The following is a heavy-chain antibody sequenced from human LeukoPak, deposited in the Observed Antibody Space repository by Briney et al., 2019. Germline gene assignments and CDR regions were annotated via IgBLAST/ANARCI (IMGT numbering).Heavy chain of an antibody. CDR2: IIPILGIA. J-gene: IGHJ5*02. CDR3: AREGVTGTQNWFDP. Sequence: GASVKVSCKASGYTFTSYDINWVRQATGQGLEWMGRIIPILGIANYAQKFQGRVTITADKSTSTAYMELSSLRSEDTAVYYCAREGVTGTQNWFDPWGQGTLVTVSS. CDR1: GYTFTSYD. D-gene: IGHD3-10*01. V-gene: IGHV1-69*04.